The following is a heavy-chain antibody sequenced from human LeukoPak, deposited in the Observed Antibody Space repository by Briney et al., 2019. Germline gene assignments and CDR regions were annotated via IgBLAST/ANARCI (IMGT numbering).Heavy chain of an antibody. J-gene: IGHJ4*02. CDR3: ASCRHAY. CDR1: GGAFSGYY. V-gene: IGHV4-34*01. CDR2: INHSGST. Sequence: SETLSLTCAVYGGAFSGYYWSWIRQPPGKGLEWIGEINHSGSTNYNPSLKSRVTISVDTSKNQFSLKLSSVTAADTAVYYCASCRHAYWGQGTLVTVSS.